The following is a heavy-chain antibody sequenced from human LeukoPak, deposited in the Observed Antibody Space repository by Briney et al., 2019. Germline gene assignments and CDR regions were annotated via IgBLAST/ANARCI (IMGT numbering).Heavy chain of an antibody. J-gene: IGHJ4*02. D-gene: IGHD1-26*01. CDR1: GDSISGISYY. CDR2: IYYSGSS. V-gene: IGHV4-39*01. CDR3: ARQGAVGATGFDF. Sequence: PSETLSLTCSVSGDSISGISYYWGWIRQPPGKGLEWIGKIYYSGSSYNSPSLESRVVISLDTSRNQFSLKLTSVTATDTAVYYCARQGAVGATGFDFWGQGILVTVSS.